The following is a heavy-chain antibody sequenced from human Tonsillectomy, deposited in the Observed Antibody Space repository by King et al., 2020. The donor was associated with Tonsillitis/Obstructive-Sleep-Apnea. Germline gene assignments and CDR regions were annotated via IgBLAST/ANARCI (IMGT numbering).Heavy chain of an antibody. Sequence: VQLVESGGGLVQPGGSLRLSCAASGFTFSSYEMNWVRQAPGKGLEWGSYISGSGSTIYYADSVKGRFTISRDNAKNSLYLQMNSLRAEDTAVYYCARDLGVQLWADDYWGQGTLVTVSS. CDR3: ARDLGVQLWADDY. J-gene: IGHJ4*02. CDR2: ISGSGSTI. V-gene: IGHV3-48*03. CDR1: GFTFSSYE. D-gene: IGHD5-18*01.